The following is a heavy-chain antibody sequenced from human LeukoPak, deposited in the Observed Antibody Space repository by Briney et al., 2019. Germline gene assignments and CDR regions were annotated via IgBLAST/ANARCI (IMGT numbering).Heavy chain of an antibody. D-gene: IGHD6-19*01. J-gene: IGHJ4*01. CDR1: GFTFSNSA. CDR3: AKGIYSSGWSYFDY. Sequence: GGSLRLSCAASGFTFSNSAMSWVRQAPGKGLEWVSTLSGSGITTYYTDSVKGRFTISRDNSKNTLYLQMNSLRAEDTAVYYCAKGIYSSGWSYFDYWGHGTLVTVSS. V-gene: IGHV3-23*01. CDR2: LSGSGITT.